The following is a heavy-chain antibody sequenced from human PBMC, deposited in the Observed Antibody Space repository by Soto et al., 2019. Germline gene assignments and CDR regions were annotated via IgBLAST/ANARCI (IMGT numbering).Heavy chain of an antibody. CDR3: VKDRYVDY. CDR1: GFTFSSY. CDR2: ISSDGGTT. V-gene: IGHV3-64D*06. J-gene: IGHJ4*02. Sequence: PGGSLRLSCAASGFTFSSYMHWVRQAPGKGLQYVSSISSDGGTTYYADSVKGRFTISRDNSKNTLYLQMSSLRVEDTAVYYCVKDRYVDYWGQGTLVTVSS.